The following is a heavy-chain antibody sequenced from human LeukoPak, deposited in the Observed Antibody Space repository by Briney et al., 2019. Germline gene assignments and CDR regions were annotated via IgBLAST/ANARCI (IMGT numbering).Heavy chain of an antibody. CDR2: ISGNGDIT. Sequence: GGSLRLSCGASGFTFGTHAMTWVRQAPGKGLEYVSLISGNGDITYYAPSLKDRFTISRDNSKNTLYLQMHSLRAEDTAVYYCAARPGDLAVPFDYWGQGTLVTVSS. J-gene: IGHJ4*02. D-gene: IGHD3-10*01. CDR3: AARPGDLAVPFDY. V-gene: IGHV3-23*01. CDR1: GFTFGTHA.